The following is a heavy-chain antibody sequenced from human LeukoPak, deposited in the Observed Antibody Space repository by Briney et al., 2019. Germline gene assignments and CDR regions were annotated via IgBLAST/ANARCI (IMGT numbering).Heavy chain of an antibody. V-gene: IGHV4-4*07. D-gene: IGHD1/OR15-1a*01. CDR2: IYTSGST. Sequence: SETLSLTCTVSGGSISSYYWSWIRQPAGKGLEWIGRIYTSGSTNYTRSLKSRFTMSVDTSKNQFSLKLSSVTAPDTAVYYCSRNNRGYFDYWGQGTLVTVSS. CDR3: SRNNRGYFDY. J-gene: IGHJ4*02. CDR1: GGSISSYY.